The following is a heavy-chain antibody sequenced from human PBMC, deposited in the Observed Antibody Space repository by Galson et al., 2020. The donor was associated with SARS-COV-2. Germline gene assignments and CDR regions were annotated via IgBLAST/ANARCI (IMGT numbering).Heavy chain of an antibody. V-gene: IGHV4-31*03. CDR2: IYYTDST. D-gene: IGHD1-1*01. J-gene: IGHJ4*02. CDR1: GGSISSGGFY. CDR3: ARGGIDYYFDY. Sequence: ETSETLSLTCSVSGGSISSGGFYWSWIRQLPGKGLEWIGYIYYTDSTYYNPSLKSRVIISVDTSNNQFSLRLSSVTAADTAVYFCARGGIDYYFDYWGQGTLVTVSS.